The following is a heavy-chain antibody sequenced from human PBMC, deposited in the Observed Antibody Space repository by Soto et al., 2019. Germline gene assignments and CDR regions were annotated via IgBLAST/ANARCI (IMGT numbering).Heavy chain of an antibody. D-gene: IGHD6-13*01. V-gene: IGHV1-3*01. CDR2: INAGNGNT. Sequence: ASVKVSCKASGYTFTSYAMHWVRQAPGQRLEWMGWINAGNGNTKYSQKFQGRVTITRDTSASTAYMELSSLRSEDTAVYYCARDRVAAAGYDYWGRGTLVTVSS. CDR1: GYTFTSYA. CDR3: ARDRVAAAGYDY. J-gene: IGHJ4*02.